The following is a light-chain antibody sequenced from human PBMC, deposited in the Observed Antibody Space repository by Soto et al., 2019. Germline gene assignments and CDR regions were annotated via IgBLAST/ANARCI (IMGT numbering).Light chain of an antibody. V-gene: IGKV3-20*01. CDR3: QQYGSSPPNT. J-gene: IGKJ5*01. CDR1: QSVSSSY. CDR2: GAS. Sequence: EIVSTQSPGTLSLSPGERATLSCRASQSVSSSYLAWYQQKPGQAPRLLIYGASSRATDIPDRFSGSGSGTDFTLTISRLEPEDFAVYYCQQYGSSPPNTFGQGTRLEI.